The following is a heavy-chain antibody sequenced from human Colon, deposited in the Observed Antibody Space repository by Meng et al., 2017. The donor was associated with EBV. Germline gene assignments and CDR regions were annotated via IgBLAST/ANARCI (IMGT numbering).Heavy chain of an antibody. V-gene: IGHV4-34*02. D-gene: IGHD2-2*03. J-gene: IGHJ4*02. CDR2: ISHSGSA. Sequence: QVQLQQWGAGLLKPSETLSLTCGVSGGSLSGYYWSWIRHFPGRTLEFIGDISHSGSANYNPSLRSRVTISVDTSKNQIFLNLHSVTAADTAVYHCARTFGYCSNNNCPRTLGYWGQGTLVTVSS. CDR3: ARTFGYCSNNNCPRTLGY. CDR1: GGSLSGYY.